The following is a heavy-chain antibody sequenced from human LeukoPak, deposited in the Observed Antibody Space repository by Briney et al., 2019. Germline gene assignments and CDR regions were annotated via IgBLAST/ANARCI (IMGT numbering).Heavy chain of an antibody. CDR1: GYIFTSYW. CDR3: ARGSGWCYFDY. Sequence: GGSLQISCKGSGYIFTSYWIGWVRQLPGKGLEWMGIIYPGDSDTRYSPSFQVQLTISADKSISTAYLQWSSLKASDTAMYYCARGSGWCYFDYWGQGTLVTVSS. V-gene: IGHV5-51*01. CDR2: IYPGDSDT. J-gene: IGHJ4*02. D-gene: IGHD6-19*01.